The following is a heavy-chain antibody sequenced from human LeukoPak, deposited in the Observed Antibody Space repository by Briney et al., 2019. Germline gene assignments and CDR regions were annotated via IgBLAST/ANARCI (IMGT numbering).Heavy chain of an antibody. D-gene: IGHD1-20*01. Sequence: NASDTLSLTCAVSGYSISSSNWWGWIRQPAGKGLEWIGRFYARGNTNYNPSLKSRVTMSVDTSKNQLSLKLTSVTAADTAVYYCARELITKADAFDIWGQGTMVTVSS. V-gene: IGHV4-28*03. J-gene: IGHJ3*02. CDR3: ARELITKADAFDI. CDR2: FYARGNT. CDR1: GYSISSSNW.